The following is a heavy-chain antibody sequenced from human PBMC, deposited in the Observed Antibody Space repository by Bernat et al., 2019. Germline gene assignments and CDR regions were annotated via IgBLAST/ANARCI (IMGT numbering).Heavy chain of an antibody. Sequence: EVQLVESGGGLVQPGGSLRLSCAASGFSFSSYWMHWVRQAPGKGLVWVSRIKGDGSSSNYADSVKGRFTISRDNAKNTLYLQLNSLRTEDTAVDYCGRQYDHWGQGTMVTVSS. CDR2: IKGDGSSS. CDR1: GFSFSSYW. V-gene: IGHV3-74*01. D-gene: IGHD3-3*01. J-gene: IGHJ4*02. CDR3: GRQYDH.